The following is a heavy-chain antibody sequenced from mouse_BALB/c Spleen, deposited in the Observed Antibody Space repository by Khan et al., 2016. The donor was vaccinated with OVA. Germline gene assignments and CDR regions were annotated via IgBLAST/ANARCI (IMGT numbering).Heavy chain of an antibody. CDR2: INPYNDGT. D-gene: IGHD1-1*01. V-gene: IGHV1S136*01. CDR3: AIRVGGDYGNSSPPTMDY. J-gene: IGHJ4*01. CDR1: GYTFTNYV. Sequence: EVQLQQSGPELVKPGASVKMSCKASGYTFTNYVMHWVKQKPGQGLEWIGYINPYNDGTKYNEKFKGKATMTSDKSSSTAYMELSSLTSEDAAVYYSAIRVGGDYGNSSPPTMDYWGQGTSVTVSS.